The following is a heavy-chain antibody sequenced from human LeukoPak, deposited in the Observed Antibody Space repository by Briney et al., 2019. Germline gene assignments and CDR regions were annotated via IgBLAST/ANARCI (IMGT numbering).Heavy chain of an antibody. CDR2: MNPNSGAT. CDR1: GYTFTSYD. Sequence: ASVKVSCKASGYTFTSYDFNWLRQATGQGPEWMGWMNPNSGATGYAQKFQGRVTMTRSASISTAYMELTNLRSEDTAVYYCARAPRSRGFDYWGQGTLVTVSS. D-gene: IGHD3-10*01. V-gene: IGHV1-8*01. J-gene: IGHJ4*02. CDR3: ARAPRSRGFDY.